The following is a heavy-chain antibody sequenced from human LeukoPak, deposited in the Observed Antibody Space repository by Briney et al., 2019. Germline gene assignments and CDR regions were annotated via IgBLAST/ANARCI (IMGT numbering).Heavy chain of an antibody. V-gene: IGHV4-61*02. CDR3: ATTRGSEGDYYYYMDV. CDR1: GGSISSGSYY. Sequence: SETLSLTCTVSGGSISSGSYYWTWIRQPAGKGLEWIGRIYTSGSTNYKPSLKSRVTISVDTSKNQFSLKLSSVTAADTAVYYCATTRGSEGDYYYYMDVWGKGTTVTVSS. J-gene: IGHJ6*03. CDR2: IYTSGST.